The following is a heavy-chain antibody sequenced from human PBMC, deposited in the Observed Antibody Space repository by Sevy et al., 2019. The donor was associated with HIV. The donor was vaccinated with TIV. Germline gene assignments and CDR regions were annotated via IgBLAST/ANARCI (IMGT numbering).Heavy chain of an antibody. V-gene: IGHV1-24*01. J-gene: IGHJ5*02. CDR2: FDPQDVKP. Sequence: ASVKVSCKVSGYTLTKLSIDWVRQAPGKALEWMGEFDPQDVKPISSQRFQGRLTMTMYTSTDTAYMELSSLTLEDTAVYYCATVGLRYFSGSSSYQGDWFDPWGQGTLVTVSS. D-gene: IGHD2-15*01. CDR3: ATVGLRYFSGSSSYQGDWFDP. CDR1: GYTLTKLS.